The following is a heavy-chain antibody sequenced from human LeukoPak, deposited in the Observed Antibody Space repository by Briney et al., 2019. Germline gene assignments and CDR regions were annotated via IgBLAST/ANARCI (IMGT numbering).Heavy chain of an antibody. CDR1: GGSISSSSYY. CDR2: IYYSGST. Sequence: SETLSLTCTVSGGSISSSSYYWGWIRQPPGKGLEWIGSIYYSGSTYYNPSLKSRVTISVDTSKNQFSLKLSSVTAADTAVHYCARPYVDTAMSQPYYFDYWGQGTLVTVSS. D-gene: IGHD5-18*01. J-gene: IGHJ4*02. V-gene: IGHV4-39*01. CDR3: ARPYVDTAMSQPYYFDY.